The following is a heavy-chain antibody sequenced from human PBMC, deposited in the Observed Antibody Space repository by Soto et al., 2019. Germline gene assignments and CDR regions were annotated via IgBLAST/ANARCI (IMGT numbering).Heavy chain of an antibody. D-gene: IGHD3-9*01. Sequence: GGSLRLSCAASGFTVSSNYMSWVRQAPGKGLEWVSVIYSGGSTYYADSVKGRFTISRHNSKNTLYLQMDSLRAEDTAVYYCARVLPGARYYDIWTGPGDAFDIWGQGTMVTVSS. CDR3: ARVLPGARYYDIWTGPGDAFDI. CDR2: IYSGGST. CDR1: GFTVSSNY. J-gene: IGHJ3*02. V-gene: IGHV3-53*04.